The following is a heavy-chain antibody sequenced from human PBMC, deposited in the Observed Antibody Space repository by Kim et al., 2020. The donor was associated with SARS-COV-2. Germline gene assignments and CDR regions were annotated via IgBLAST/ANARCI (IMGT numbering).Heavy chain of an antibody. CDR2: YI. J-gene: IGHJ3*02. Sequence: YIYYADSVKGRFTISRDNAKNSLYLQMNSLRAEDTAVYYCARDNQPFFDIWGQGTMVTVSS. V-gene: IGHV3-21*01. CDR3: ARDNQPFFDI.